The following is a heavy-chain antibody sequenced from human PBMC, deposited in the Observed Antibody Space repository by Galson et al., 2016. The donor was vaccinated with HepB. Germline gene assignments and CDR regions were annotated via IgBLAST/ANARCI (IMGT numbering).Heavy chain of an antibody. CDR2: INPNADST. V-gene: IGHV1-46*01. D-gene: IGHD3-3*01. CDR3: AREGGYYSFYYYGMDV. J-gene: IGHJ6*02. CDR1: GYTFTSYQ. Sequence: SCKASGYTFTSYQMHWVRQAPGQGLEWMGIINPNADSTTYAQKFQGRVTMTRDTSTSTVYMELSSLRSEDTAVYYCAREGGYYSFYYYGMDVWGQGTTVTVS.